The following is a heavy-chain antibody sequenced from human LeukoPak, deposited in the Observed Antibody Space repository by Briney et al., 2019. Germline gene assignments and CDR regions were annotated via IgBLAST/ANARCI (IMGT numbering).Heavy chain of an antibody. CDR2: IWSDGTNR. V-gene: IGHV3-30*02. J-gene: IGHJ4*02. D-gene: IGHD6-13*01. CDR1: GFTFSNYG. Sequence: GGSLRLSCAASGFTFSNYGMYWVRQAPGKGLEWVAVIWSDGTNRLHADSVKGRFTISRDNSKNTLYLQMNSLRAEDTAVYYCAKDFVEYSSSWYCSDYWGQGTLVTVSS. CDR3: AKDFVEYSSSWYCSDY.